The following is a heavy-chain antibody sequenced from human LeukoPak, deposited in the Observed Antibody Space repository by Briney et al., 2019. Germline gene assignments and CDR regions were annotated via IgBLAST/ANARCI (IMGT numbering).Heavy chain of an antibody. Sequence: GRSLRLSCAASGFTFSSYGMHWVRQAPGKGLEWVALISYDGSNTYYADSVEGRFTISRDNSKNTLFLQVNSLRAEDTAVYYCTDGRKHVQARIYYYGMDVWGQGTTVTVSS. CDR1: GFTFSSYG. CDR2: ISYDGSNT. CDR3: TDGRKHVQARIYYYGMDV. D-gene: IGHD1-1*01. V-gene: IGHV3-30*03. J-gene: IGHJ6*02.